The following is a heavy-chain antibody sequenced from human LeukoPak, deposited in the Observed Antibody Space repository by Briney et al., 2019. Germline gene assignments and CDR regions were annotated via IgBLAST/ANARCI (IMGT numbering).Heavy chain of an antibody. Sequence: PGGSLRLSCAASGFTFSSYGMHWVRQAPGKGLEWVAFIRYDGSNKYYADSVKGRFTISRDNSKNTLYLQTNSLRAEDTAVYYCANSERLHRSNLGYWGQGTLVTVSS. D-gene: IGHD4-11*01. V-gene: IGHV3-30*02. J-gene: IGHJ4*02. CDR3: ANSERLHRSNLGY. CDR1: GFTFSSYG. CDR2: IRYDGSNK.